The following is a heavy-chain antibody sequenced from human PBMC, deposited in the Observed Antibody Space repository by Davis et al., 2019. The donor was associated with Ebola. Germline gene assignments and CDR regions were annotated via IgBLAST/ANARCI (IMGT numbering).Heavy chain of an antibody. Sequence: PGGSLRLSCAASGFTFTGYWMGWVRQAPGTGLEWVANINQYGNERYYVDFVKGRFTISRDSAKNSLFLQMNNLRAEDTAVYYWAGDGGDSGIRFDSWGQGTLVTVSS. J-gene: IGHJ4*02. CDR2: INQYGNER. CDR3: AGDGGDSGIRFDS. V-gene: IGHV3-7*01. D-gene: IGHD3-10*01. CDR1: GFTFTGYW.